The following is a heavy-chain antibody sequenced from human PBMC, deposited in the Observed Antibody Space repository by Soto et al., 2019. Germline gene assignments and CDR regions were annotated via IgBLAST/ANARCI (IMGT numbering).Heavy chain of an antibody. J-gene: IGHJ6*02. CDR3: ARHYGILTGGRADYYYYGMDV. V-gene: IGHV1-69*13. Sequence: SVKVSCKASGGTFGSYAISWVRQAPGQGLEWMGGIIPIFGTANYAQKFQGRVTITADESTSTAYMELSSLRSEDTAVYYCARHYGILTGGRADYYYYGMDVWGQGTTVTVSS. CDR2: IIPIFGTA. D-gene: IGHD3-9*01. CDR1: GGTFGSYA.